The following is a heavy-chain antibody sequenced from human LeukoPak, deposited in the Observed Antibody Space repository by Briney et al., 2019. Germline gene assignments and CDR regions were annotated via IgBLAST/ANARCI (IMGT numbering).Heavy chain of an antibody. V-gene: IGHV3-23*01. CDR1: GFTFSSYA. CDR2: ISGSVGST. D-gene: IGHD2-15*01. CDR3: AKNGDRGAYCTGGTCYPYFYYYMDV. J-gene: IGHJ6*03. Sequence: GGSLRLSCAASGFTFSSYAMSWVRQAPRKGLEWVSAISGSVGSTYYADSVKGRFTISRDNSKNTLYLQMNSLRAEDTAIYYCAKNGDRGAYCTGGTCYPYFYYYMDVWGKGTTVTI.